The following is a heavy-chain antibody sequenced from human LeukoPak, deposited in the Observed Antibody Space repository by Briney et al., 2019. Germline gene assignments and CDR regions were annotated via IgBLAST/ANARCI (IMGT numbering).Heavy chain of an antibody. CDR1: GYTFTSYG. V-gene: IGHV1-18*01. CDR2: IGAYNGNT. J-gene: IGHJ4*02. CDR3: ARVDDQTWFGEKIVDY. Sequence: ASVKVSCKASGYTFTSYGISWVRQAPGQGLEWMGWIGAYNGNTNYAQKLQGRVTMTTDTSTSTAYMELRSLRSDDTAVYYCARVDDQTWFGEKIVDYWGQGTLVTVSS. D-gene: IGHD3-10*01.